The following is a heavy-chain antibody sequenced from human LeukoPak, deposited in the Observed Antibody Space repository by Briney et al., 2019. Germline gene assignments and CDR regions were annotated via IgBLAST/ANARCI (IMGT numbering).Heavy chain of an antibody. CDR3: ARRMTYYDSSGMNDY. V-gene: IGHV5-51*01. Sequence: GESLKISCKGSGYSFTCYWIGWVRQMPGKGLEWMGIIYPGDSDTRYSPSFQGQVTISADKSISTAYLQWSSLKASDTAVYYCARRMTYYDSSGMNDYWGQGTLVTVSS. CDR1: GYSFTCYW. CDR2: IYPGDSDT. J-gene: IGHJ4*02. D-gene: IGHD3-22*01.